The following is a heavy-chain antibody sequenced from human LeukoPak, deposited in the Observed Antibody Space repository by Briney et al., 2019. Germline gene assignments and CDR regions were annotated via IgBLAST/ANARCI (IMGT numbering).Heavy chain of an antibody. V-gene: IGHV3-23*01. CDR3: AKDSHWILFDD. Sequence: QAGGSLRLSCSASGFTFTTYGMNWVRQAPGKGLEWVSGIGGSGTRTYYADSVKGRFTISRDNSKNTLYLQMNSLRDEDTAVYYCAKDSHWILFDDWGQGTLVTVSS. CDR1: GFTFTTYG. J-gene: IGHJ4*02. CDR2: IGGSGTRT. D-gene: IGHD2-2*03.